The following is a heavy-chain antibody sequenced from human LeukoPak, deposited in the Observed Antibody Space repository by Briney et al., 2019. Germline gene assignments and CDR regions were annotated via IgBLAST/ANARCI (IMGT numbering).Heavy chain of an antibody. CDR2: ISPLLGAS. J-gene: IGHJ4*02. V-gene: IGHV1-69*13. Sequence: ASVKVSCKASGATFSDFVISWVRQAPGQGLNWMGGISPLLGASKHTQKFQDRVTITADDSTSTAYLQVNSLISEDAAVYYCALGTEVPTYWGQGALVTVSS. CDR1: GATFSDFV. CDR3: ALGTEVPTY. D-gene: IGHD1-1*01.